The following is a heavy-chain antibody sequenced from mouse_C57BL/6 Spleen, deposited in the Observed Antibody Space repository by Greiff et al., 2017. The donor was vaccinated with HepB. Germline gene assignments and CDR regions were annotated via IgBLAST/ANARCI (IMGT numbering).Heavy chain of an antibody. CDR1: GFTFSSYG. Sequence: EVQLVESGGDLVKPGGSLKLSCAASGFTFSSYGMSWVRQTPDKRLEWVATISSGGSYTYYPDSVKGRFTISRDNAKNTLYLQMSSLKSEDTAMYYCARQTTMVTTNFDVWGTGTTVTVSS. CDR2: ISSGGSYT. CDR3: ARQTTMVTTNFDV. D-gene: IGHD2-2*01. V-gene: IGHV5-6*01. J-gene: IGHJ1*03.